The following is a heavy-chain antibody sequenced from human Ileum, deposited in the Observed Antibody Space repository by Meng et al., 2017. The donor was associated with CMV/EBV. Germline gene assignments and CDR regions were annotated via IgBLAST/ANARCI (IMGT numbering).Heavy chain of an antibody. D-gene: IGHD6-19*01. J-gene: IGHJ5*02. CDR3: AYRRGGGSGWNWFGP. Sequence: IHLKESGLTLVKPTQTLALTCTFSGFSFTTKVGVGWIRRPPGKALEWLAMIYWDDDKDYSSSLKSRLTILKDNSKNQVVLIMTDMDPADTATYYCAYRRGGGSGWNWFGPWGQGLLVTVPS. V-gene: IGHV2-5*02. CDR2: IYWDDDK. CDR1: GFSFTTKVG.